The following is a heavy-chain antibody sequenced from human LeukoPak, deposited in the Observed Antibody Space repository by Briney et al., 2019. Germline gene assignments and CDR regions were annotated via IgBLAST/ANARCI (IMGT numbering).Heavy chain of an antibody. CDR3: AKGPYYYDSSGYIPFDY. V-gene: IGHV3-23*01. CDR2: ISGSGGST. CDR1: GFTFSSYW. Sequence: GGSLRLSCAASGFTFSSYWMSWVRQAPGKGLEWVSAISGSGGSTYYADSVKGRFTISRDNSKNTLYLQMNSLRAEDTAVYYCAKGPYYYDSSGYIPFDYWGQGTLVTVSS. D-gene: IGHD3-22*01. J-gene: IGHJ4*02.